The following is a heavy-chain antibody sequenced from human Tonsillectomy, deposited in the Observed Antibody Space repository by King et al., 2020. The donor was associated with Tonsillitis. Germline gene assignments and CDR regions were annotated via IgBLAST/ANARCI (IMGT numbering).Heavy chain of an antibody. V-gene: IGHV1-2*04. CDR3: ASDGKDSSSWSPYYYYYMDV. CDR1: GYTFTGYY. J-gene: IGHJ6*03. Sequence: VQLVESGAEVKKPGASVKVSCKASGYTFTGYYMHWVRQAPGQGLEWMGWINPNSGGTNYAQKFQGWVTMTRDTSISTAYMELSRLRSDDTAVYYCASDGKDSSSWSPYYYYYMDVWGKGTTVTVSS. CDR2: INPNSGGT. D-gene: IGHD6-13*01.